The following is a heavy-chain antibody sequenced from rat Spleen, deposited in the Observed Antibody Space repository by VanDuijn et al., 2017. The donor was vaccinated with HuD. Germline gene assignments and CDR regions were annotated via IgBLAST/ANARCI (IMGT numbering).Heavy chain of an antibody. CDR3: TRDGTTGIFAYVLDA. CDR1: GFSLTSYG. CDR2: IWGDGST. J-gene: IGHJ4*01. Sequence: QVQLKESGPGLVQPSQTLSLTCTVSGFSLTSYGVSWVRQPPGKGLEWMGGIWGDGSTNYNSALKSRLSISRDTSKSQVFLKMNSLQTDDTGTYYCTRDGTTGIFAYVLDAWGQGASVTVSS. D-gene: IGHD1-7*01. V-gene: IGHV2-4*01.